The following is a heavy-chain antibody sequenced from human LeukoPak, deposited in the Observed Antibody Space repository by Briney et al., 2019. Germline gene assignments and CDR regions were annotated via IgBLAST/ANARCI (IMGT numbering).Heavy chain of an antibody. V-gene: IGHV4-39*07. CDR2: IYYSGST. D-gene: IGHD6-19*01. CDR3: ARGYIAVAGTFASGSFDY. Sequence: PSETLSLTCTVSGGSISSSSYYWGWIRQPPGKGLEWIGSIYYSGSTYYNPSLKSRVTISVDTSKNQFSLKLSSVTAADTAVYYCARGYIAVAGTFASGSFDYWGQGTLVTVSS. CDR1: GGSISSSSYY. J-gene: IGHJ4*02.